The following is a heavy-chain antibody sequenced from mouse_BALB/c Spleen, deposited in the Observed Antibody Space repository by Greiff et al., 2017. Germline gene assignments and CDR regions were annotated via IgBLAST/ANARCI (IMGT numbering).Heavy chain of an antibody. V-gene: IGHV3-6*02. CDR1: GYSITSGYY. Sequence: EVKLQESGPGLVKPSQSLSLTCSVTGYSITSGYYWNWIRQFPGNKLEWMGYISYDGSNNYNPSLKNRISITRDTSKNQFFLKLNSVTTEDTATYYCARASLYYGNPWFAYWGQGTLVTVSA. CDR3: ARASLYYGNPWFAY. J-gene: IGHJ3*01. CDR2: ISYDGSN. D-gene: IGHD2-1*01.